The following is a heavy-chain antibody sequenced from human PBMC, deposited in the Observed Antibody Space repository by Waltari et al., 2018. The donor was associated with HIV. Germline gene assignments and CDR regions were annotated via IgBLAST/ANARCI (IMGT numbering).Heavy chain of an antibody. CDR2: IGSGGTT. Sequence: EALLVESGGAFVQTGGSLRVSCVGTGFLFSSYSMNWVRRGPGKGLEWVAYIGSGGTTIYADSVKGRFTISRDNAKNSVFLQMNSLREDDTAIYFCARDKLGDPAPVWGQGTTVTVSS. J-gene: IGHJ6*02. D-gene: IGHD1-26*01. CDR1: GFLFSSYS. CDR3: ARDKLGDPAPV. V-gene: IGHV3-48*02.